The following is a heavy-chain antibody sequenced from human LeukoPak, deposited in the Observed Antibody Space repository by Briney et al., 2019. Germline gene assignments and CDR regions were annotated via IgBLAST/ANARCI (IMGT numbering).Heavy chain of an antibody. V-gene: IGHV3-20*04. CDR3: ARGYSGGSYFWYYYYYMDV. J-gene: IGHJ6*03. Sequence: GGSLRLSCAASGFTFDDYGMSWVRQAPGKGLEWVSGINWNGGSTGYADSVKGRFTISRDNAKNSLYLQMNSLRAEDTALYYCARGYSGGSYFWYYYYYMDVWGKGTTVTVSS. CDR2: INWNGGST. D-gene: IGHD1-26*01. CDR1: GFTFDDYG.